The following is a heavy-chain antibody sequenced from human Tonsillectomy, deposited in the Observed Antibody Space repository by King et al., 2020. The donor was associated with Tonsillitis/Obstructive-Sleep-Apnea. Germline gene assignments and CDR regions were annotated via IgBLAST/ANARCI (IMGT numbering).Heavy chain of an antibody. Sequence: VQLVESGGGVVQPGRSLRLSCAASGFTFSSYAMHWVRQAPGKGLEWVAVISYDGSSKSYADSVKGRFTISRDNSKKTLYLQVNSLRAEDTAVYYCAREEVGYCSGGSCYGLWNWGQGTLVTVSS. D-gene: IGHD2-15*01. CDR3: AREEVGYCSGGSCYGLWN. CDR2: ISYDGSSK. CDR1: GFTFSSYA. V-gene: IGHV3-30*01. J-gene: IGHJ4*02.